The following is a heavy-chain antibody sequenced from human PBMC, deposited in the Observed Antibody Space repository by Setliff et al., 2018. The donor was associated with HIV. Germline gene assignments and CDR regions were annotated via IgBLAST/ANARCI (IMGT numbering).Heavy chain of an antibody. Sequence: ASVKVSCKPSGYAFTDYSIHWVRQAPGQGLEWVGRINPDSRGTNYAQTFQGRVTMTRDTSVSTAYMELSRLRSDDTAVYYCARGADHFDTSGYYSFFDPWGQGTLVTVSS. CDR1: GYAFTDYS. D-gene: IGHD3-22*01. CDR2: INPDSRGT. V-gene: IGHV1-2*06. CDR3: ARGADHFDTSGYYSFFDP. J-gene: IGHJ5*02.